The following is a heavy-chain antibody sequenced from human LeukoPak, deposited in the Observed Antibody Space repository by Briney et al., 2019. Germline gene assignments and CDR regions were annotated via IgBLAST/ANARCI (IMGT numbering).Heavy chain of an antibody. V-gene: IGHV3-74*01. Sequence: GGSLRLSCAASGFTFSSYWMHWVRQTPGRGLVWVARINTDGTIIDYADSVQGRFTISRDNAKNTLYLQMNSLRAEDTAVYYCARDDSSGYYSLLDYYYYYGMDVWGQGTTVTVSS. D-gene: IGHD3-22*01. CDR1: GFTFSSYW. J-gene: IGHJ6*02. CDR2: INTDGTII. CDR3: ARDDSSGYYSLLDYYYYYGMDV.